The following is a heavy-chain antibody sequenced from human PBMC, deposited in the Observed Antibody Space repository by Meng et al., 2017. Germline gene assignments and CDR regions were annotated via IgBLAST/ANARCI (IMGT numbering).Heavy chain of an antibody. CDR3: TSPKYYYDSSAQSAFDI. V-gene: IGHV3-73*01. Sequence: GESLKISCAASGFTFSGSAMHWVRQASGKGLEWVGRIRSKANSYATAYAASVKGRFTISRDDSKNTAYLQMNSLKTEDTAVYYCTSPKYYYDSSAQSAFDIWGQGTMVTVSS. D-gene: IGHD3-22*01. CDR1: GFTFSGSA. J-gene: IGHJ3*02. CDR2: IRSKANSYAT.